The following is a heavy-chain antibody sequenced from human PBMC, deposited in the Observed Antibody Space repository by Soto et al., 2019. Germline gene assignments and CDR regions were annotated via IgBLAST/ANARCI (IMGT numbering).Heavy chain of an antibody. CDR3: VRATTKATSSPSVDF. D-gene: IGHD1-1*01. CDR2: STDQAHSFYT. V-gene: IGHV3-72*01. J-gene: IGHJ4*02. CDR1: GFTFSDHY. Sequence: EVQLVESGGGLVQPGGSLRLSCAVSGFTFSDHYMDWVRQAPGTGLEWVGRSTDQAHSFYTVYAASVKGRFTISRDDSSLYLQMNSLKIEDTAVYYCVRATTKATSSPSVDFWGQGTLVTVSS.